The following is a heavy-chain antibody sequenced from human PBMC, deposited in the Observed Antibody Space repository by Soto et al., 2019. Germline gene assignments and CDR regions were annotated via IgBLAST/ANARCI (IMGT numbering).Heavy chain of an antibody. D-gene: IGHD6-13*01. Sequence: QVPLVQSGAEVKKPGASVKVSCKASGYTFTGYYMHWVRQAPGQGLEWMGWINPNSGGTNYAQKFQGWVTMTRDTSISTAYMELSRLRSDDTAVYYCARDLGAAAKYYFDYWGQGTLVTVSS. CDR3: ARDLGAAAKYYFDY. CDR2: INPNSGGT. CDR1: GYTFTGYY. J-gene: IGHJ4*02. V-gene: IGHV1-2*04.